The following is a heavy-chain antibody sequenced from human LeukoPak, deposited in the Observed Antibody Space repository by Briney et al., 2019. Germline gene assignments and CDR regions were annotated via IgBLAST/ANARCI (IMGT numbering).Heavy chain of an antibody. CDR2: IYYSGST. Sequence: SETLSLTCTVSGGSISSYYWSWIRQPPGKGLEWIGYIYYSGSTNYNPSLKSRVTISVDTSKNQFSLKLSSVTATDTAVYYCARREASGYYDSSGPFDYWGQGTLVTVSS. CDR3: ARREASGYYDSSGPFDY. CDR1: GGSISSYY. J-gene: IGHJ4*02. V-gene: IGHV4-59*08. D-gene: IGHD3-22*01.